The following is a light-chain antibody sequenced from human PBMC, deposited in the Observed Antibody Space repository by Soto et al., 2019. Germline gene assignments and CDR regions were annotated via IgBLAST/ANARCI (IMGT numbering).Light chain of an antibody. CDR1: PSVSSN. CDR3: QQYNNWPSRT. J-gene: IGKJ2*01. CDR2: GSF. Sequence: EIVMTQSPATLSVFPGERATLSCRASPSVSSNLAWYQQKPGQAPRILIYGSFTRATGIPARFSGSGSGTEFTLIISSLEAEDFAVYYCQQYNNWPSRTFGQGTKLEIK. V-gene: IGKV3-15*01.